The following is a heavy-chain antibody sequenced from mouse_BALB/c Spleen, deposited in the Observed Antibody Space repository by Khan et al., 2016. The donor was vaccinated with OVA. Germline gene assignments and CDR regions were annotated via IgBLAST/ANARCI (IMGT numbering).Heavy chain of an antibody. V-gene: IGHV2-9*02. CDR3: ARAYGVSYWYFDV. CDR1: GFSLTSYG. Sequence: QVQLKQSGPGLVAPSQSLSITCTVSGFSLTSYGVHWVRQPPGKGLEWLGVIWAGGSTNYNSALMSRLSINKDNSKSQVFLKMNSLQTDDTAMYYCARAYGVSYWYFDVWGAGTTVTVSA. CDR2: IWAGGST. D-gene: IGHD1-1*01. J-gene: IGHJ1*01.